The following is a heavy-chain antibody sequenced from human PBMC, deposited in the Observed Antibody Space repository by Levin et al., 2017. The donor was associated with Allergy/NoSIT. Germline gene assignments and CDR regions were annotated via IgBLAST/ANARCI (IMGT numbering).Heavy chain of an antibody. D-gene: IGHD3-10*01. J-gene: IGHJ5*02. CDR2: INEEGSTK. V-gene: IGHV3-7*02. CDR1: GFTSGWYW. Sequence: PGGSLRLSCVASGFTSGWYWLRWVRQAPGKGLQWVATINEEGSTKFYADSVMGRFSITTDNARSAVYLQMNSLRADDTAVYFCFVSGRSTVSRSDPWGQGTLVTVSS. CDR3: FVSGRSTVSRSDP.